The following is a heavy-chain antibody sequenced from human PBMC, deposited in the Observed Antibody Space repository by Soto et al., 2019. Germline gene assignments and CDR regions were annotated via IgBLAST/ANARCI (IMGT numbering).Heavy chain of an antibody. D-gene: IGHD1-26*01. CDR1: GGSISSSNYY. CDR3: ARSVGATHNGFDP. V-gene: IGHV4-39*01. Sequence: QLHLQESGPGLVKPSETLSLTCTVSGGSISSSNYYWGWIRKPPGKGLEWIGSIYYSGTTYYNPSHKSLVTISADTTKNQFSRKLSSVTAADTAVYYCARSVGATHNGFDPWGQGTLVTVSS. CDR2: IYYSGTT. J-gene: IGHJ5*02.